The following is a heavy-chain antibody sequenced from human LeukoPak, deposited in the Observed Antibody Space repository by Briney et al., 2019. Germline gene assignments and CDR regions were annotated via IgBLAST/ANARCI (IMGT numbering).Heavy chain of an antibody. CDR1: GFTFDDYA. J-gene: IGHJ4*02. V-gene: IGHV3-9*01. CDR2: ICWNSGSI. Sequence: GRSLRLSCAASGFTFDDYAMRWVRQAPGKGLEWVSGICWNSGSICSADSVKGRFTISRDNAKNSLYLQMNSLRAEDTALYYCAKGVKAVAGVPTDYWGQGTLVTVSS. CDR3: AKGVKAVAGVPTDY. D-gene: IGHD6-19*01.